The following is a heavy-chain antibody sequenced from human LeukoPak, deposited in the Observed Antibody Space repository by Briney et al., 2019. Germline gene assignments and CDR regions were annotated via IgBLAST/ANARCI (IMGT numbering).Heavy chain of an antibody. CDR2: IYYSGST. J-gene: IGHJ3*02. CDR3: ARPKVAGTGHDAFDI. CDR1: GGSISSSSYY. D-gene: IGHD6-19*01. Sequence: SETLSLTCTVSGGSISSSSYYWGWIRQPPGKGLEWIGSIYYSGSTYYNPSLKSRVTISVDTSKNQFSLKLSSVTAADTAVYYCARPKVAGTGHDAFDIWGQGTMVTVSS. V-gene: IGHV4-39*01.